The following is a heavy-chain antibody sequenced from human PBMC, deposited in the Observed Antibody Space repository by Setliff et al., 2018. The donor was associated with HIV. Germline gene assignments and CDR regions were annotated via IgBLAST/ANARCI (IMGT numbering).Heavy chain of an antibody. V-gene: IGHV3-7*01. J-gene: IGHJ4*02. CDR2: IKDDGSEK. D-gene: IGHD3-3*01. CDR3: ARDPFLAQGFWSGYYSDY. CDR1: AFTFSDYW. Sequence: PGGSLRLSCRASAFTFSDYWMTWVRQAPGRGLEWVANIKDDGSEKNYLDSIKGRFTIFRDNARNSLYLQMNSLRAEDTAVYYCARDPFLAQGFWSGYYSDYWGQGTLVTVSS.